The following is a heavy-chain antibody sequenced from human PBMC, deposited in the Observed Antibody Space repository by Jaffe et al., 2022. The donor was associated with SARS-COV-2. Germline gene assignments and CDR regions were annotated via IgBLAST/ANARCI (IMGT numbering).Heavy chain of an antibody. J-gene: IGHJ3*02. CDR2: ISSNGGST. CDR3: VNFYYDSSDAFDI. CDR1: GFTFSSYA. V-gene: IGHV3-64D*09. D-gene: IGHD3-22*01. Sequence: EVQLVESGGGLVQPGGSLRLSCSASGFTFSSYAMHWVRQAPGKGLEYVSAISSNGGSTYYADSVKGRFTISRDNSKNTLYLQMSSLRAEDTAVYYCVNFYYDSSDAFDIWGQGTMVTVSS.